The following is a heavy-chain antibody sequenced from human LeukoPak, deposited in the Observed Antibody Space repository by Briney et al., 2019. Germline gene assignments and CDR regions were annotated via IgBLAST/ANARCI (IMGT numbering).Heavy chain of an antibody. D-gene: IGHD2-8*01. V-gene: IGHV1-2*02. CDR1: GYTFTGYY. Sequence: GASVKVSCKASGYTFTGYYMHWVRQAPGQGLEWMGWINPNSGGTNYAQKFQGRATMTRDTSISTAYMELSRLRSDDTAVYYCAISRGVYAYNWFDPWGQGTLVTVSS. CDR3: AISRGVYAYNWFDP. J-gene: IGHJ5*02. CDR2: INPNSGGT.